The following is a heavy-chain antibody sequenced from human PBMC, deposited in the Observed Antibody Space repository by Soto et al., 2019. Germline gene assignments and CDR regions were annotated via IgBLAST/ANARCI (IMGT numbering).Heavy chain of an antibody. CDR3: ARDDSGCSGSHYIDYFNY. V-gene: IGHV1-3*01. CDR1: GYAFTSYA. Sequence: GASVKVACKASGYAFTSYAMHWVRKATGQRLEWMGWINAGNGNTKCSQKFQGRVTITRDTSASTAYMELSSLRSEDTAVYYCARDDSGCSGSHYIDYFNYWGQGALVTVSS. CDR2: INAGNGNT. J-gene: IGHJ4*02. D-gene: IGHD1-26*01.